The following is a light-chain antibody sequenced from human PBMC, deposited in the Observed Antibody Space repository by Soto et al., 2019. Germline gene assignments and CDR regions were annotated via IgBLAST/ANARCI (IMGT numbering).Light chain of an antibody. J-gene: IGLJ1*01. Sequence: QYALTQPRSVSGSPGQSVTISCTGTSSDVGGYNYVSWYQQHPGKAPKVMIYDVSERPSGVPDRFSGSKSGNTASRTISGLQAEDEAYYYCCSYAGSPRYVLGTGTKLTVL. V-gene: IGLV2-11*01. CDR1: SSDVGGYNY. CDR2: DVS. CDR3: CSYAGSPRYV.